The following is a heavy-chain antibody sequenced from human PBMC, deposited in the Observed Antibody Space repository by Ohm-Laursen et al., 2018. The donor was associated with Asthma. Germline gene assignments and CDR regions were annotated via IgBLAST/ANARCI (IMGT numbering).Heavy chain of an antibody. J-gene: IGHJ6*02. Sequence: SLRLSCTASGYTFSRYSIHWVRQIPGKGLEWVASISTASSFIYYTDSVKGRFTISRDNSKNTLYLQMNSLRAEDTAVYYCARERSGSYFTWHYYYAMDVWGQGTTVTVSS. CDR3: ARERSGSYFTWHYYYAMDV. CDR1: GYTFSRYS. CDR2: ISTASSFI. D-gene: IGHD1-26*01. V-gene: IGHV3-21*01.